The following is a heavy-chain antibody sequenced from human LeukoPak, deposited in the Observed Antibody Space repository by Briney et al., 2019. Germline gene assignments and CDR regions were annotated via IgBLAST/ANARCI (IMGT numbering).Heavy chain of an antibody. CDR2: ISGYNGNA. CDR1: GYTFTNYG. J-gene: IGHJ6*02. D-gene: IGHD6-6*01. Sequence: ASVKVSCKASGYTFTNYGISWIRQAPGQGLEWVGWISGYNGNANYPQKLQGRVTMTTDTSTSTSYMELRSLRSDDTAVYYCARSSAEVLNYYYYAMDVWAQGTTVTVSS. CDR3: ARSSAEVLNYYYYAMDV. V-gene: IGHV1-18*01.